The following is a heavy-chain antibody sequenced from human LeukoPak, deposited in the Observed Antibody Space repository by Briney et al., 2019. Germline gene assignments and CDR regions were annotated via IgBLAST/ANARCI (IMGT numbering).Heavy chain of an antibody. J-gene: IGHJ3*02. CDR2: IYYSGST. Sequence: SETLSLTCTVSGGSISSSSYYWGWIRQPPGKGLEWIGSIYYSGSTYYNPSLKSRVTISVDTSKNQFSLKLSSVTAADTAVYYCARDLNRYSSDWVSIWGQGTVVTVSS. CDR1: GGSISSSSYY. D-gene: IGHD6-19*01. V-gene: IGHV4-39*02. CDR3: ARDLNRYSSDWVSI.